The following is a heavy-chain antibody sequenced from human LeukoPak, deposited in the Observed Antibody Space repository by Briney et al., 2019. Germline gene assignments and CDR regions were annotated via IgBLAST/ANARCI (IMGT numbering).Heavy chain of an antibody. CDR1: GGSISSSSYY. CDR3: ARQIVVVPAAHFDY. CDR2: IYYSGST. D-gene: IGHD2-2*01. V-gene: IGHV4-39*01. Sequence: SETLSLTCTVSGGSISSSSYYWGWLRQPPGKGLEWIGSIYYSGSTYYNPSLKSRVTISVDTSKNQFSLKLSSVTAADTAVYYCARQIVVVPAAHFDYWGQGTLVTVSS. J-gene: IGHJ4*02.